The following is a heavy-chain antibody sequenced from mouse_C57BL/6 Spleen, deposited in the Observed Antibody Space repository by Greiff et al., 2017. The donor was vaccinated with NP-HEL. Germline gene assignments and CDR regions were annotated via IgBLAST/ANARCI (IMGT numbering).Heavy chain of an antibody. Sequence: VQLQQPGAELVRPGSSVKLSCKASGYTFTSYWMHWVKQRPIQGLEWIGNIDPSDSETHYNQKFKDKATLTVDKSSSTAYMQLSSLTSEDAAVYYCARLCSSPLYAMDYWGQGTSVTVSS. V-gene: IGHV1-52*01. CDR3: ARLCSSPLYAMDY. D-gene: IGHD1-1*01. CDR1: GYTFTSYW. CDR2: IDPSDSET. J-gene: IGHJ4*01.